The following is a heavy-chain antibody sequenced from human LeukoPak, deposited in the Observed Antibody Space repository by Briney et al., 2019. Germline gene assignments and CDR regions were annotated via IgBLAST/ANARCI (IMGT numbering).Heavy chain of an antibody. Sequence: SVKVSCKASGGTFSSYAISWVRQAPGQGLEWMGRIIPILGIANYAQKFQGRVTITADKSTSTAYMELSSLRSEDTAIYHCARAARYCSGDNSFSPRTFDIWGQGTMVTVS. V-gene: IGHV1-69*04. CDR2: IIPILGIA. CDR3: ARAARYCSGDNSFSPRTFDI. D-gene: IGHD2-15*01. J-gene: IGHJ3*02. CDR1: GGTFSSYA.